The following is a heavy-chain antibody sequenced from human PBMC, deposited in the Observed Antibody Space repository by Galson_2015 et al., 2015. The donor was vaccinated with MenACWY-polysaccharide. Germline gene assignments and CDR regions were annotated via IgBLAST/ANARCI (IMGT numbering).Heavy chain of an antibody. CDR2: IKSKTEGGTT. D-gene: IGHD2-2*01. CDR3: ATRGPSSTGRNRWEY. CDR1: GFTVTDAR. J-gene: IGHJ4*02. V-gene: IGHV3-15*05. Sequence: SLRLSCAASGFTVTDARMNWVRQAPGKGLEWVARIKSKTEGGTTDYAAPVEGRFTISRDESKNTLFLQMNSLKTEDTAVYYCATRGPSSTGRNRWEYWGQGTLVTVSS.